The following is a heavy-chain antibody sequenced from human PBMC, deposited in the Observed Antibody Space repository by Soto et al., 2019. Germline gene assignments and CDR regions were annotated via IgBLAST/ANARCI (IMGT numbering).Heavy chain of an antibody. D-gene: IGHD3-10*01. J-gene: IGHJ4*02. V-gene: IGHV1-69*18. CDR2: IIPVYGTT. Sequence: QGQLVQSGAELKKPGSSVKVSCKASGDTFSGYPINWVRQAPGEGLEWMGRIIPVYGTTNDAQRFEGRVTFTADESTNTAYMELRGLLSEGTAVYYCARDGGFGELKYWGPGTLVTVSS. CDR3: ARDGGFGELKY. CDR1: GDTFSGYP.